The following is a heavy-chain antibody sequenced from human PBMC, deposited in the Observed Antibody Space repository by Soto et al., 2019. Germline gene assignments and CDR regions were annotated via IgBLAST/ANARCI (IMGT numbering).Heavy chain of an antibody. V-gene: IGHV4-59*01. J-gene: IGHJ5*02. Sequence: PSETLSLTCTVSVDSISTYYWHCIRLPPGEGLEWIGYIYYTGDTNYNPSLKSRVTISLDTSKNQFSLKLSSVTAADTAVYYCARDPSGHPPLYRFDPWGQGTMVTVPS. D-gene: IGHD1-26*01. CDR3: ARDPSGHPPLYRFDP. CDR1: VDSISTYY. CDR2: IYYTGDT.